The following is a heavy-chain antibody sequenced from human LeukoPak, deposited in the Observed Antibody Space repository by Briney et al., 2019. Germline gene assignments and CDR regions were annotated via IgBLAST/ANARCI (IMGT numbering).Heavy chain of an antibody. CDR3: ARGVGATPSGYYYFDY. V-gene: IGHV4-34*01. Sequence: SETLSLTCAVYGGSFSGYYWSWIRQPPGKGLEWIGEINHSGSTYYNPSLKSRVTISVDRSKNQFSLKLSSVTAADTAVYYCARGVGATPSGYYYFDYWGQGTLVTVSS. CDR2: INHSGST. D-gene: IGHD1-26*01. J-gene: IGHJ4*02. CDR1: GGSFSGYY.